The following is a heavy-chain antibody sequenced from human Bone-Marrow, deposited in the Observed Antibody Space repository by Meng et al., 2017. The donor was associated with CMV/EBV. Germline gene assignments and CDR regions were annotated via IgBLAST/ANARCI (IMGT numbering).Heavy chain of an antibody. Sequence: SETLSLTCTVSGGSMRWNYLHWIRQPPGKGLEWIGYIYFTGTTNYNPSLKSRVTMSVDTSKNQFSLKLSSVTAADTAVYYCARAAAARPKRKGVFDYWGQGTLVTVSS. V-gene: IGHV4-59*12. J-gene: IGHJ4*02. CDR2: IYFTGTT. CDR1: GGSMRWNY. D-gene: IGHD6-6*01. CDR3: ARAAAARPKRKGVFDY.